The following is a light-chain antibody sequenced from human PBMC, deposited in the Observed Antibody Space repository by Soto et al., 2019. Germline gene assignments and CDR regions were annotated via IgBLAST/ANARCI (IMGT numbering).Light chain of an antibody. CDR3: SSYTRSSSVL. Sequence: QSVLTQPASVSGSPGQSITISCTGTSSDGGYYNYVSWYQQHPGKAPKVLIYEVRNRPSGASSRFSGSKSGNTAFLTISGLQPEDEADYYCSSYTRSSSVLFGGGTKVTVL. CDR2: EVR. V-gene: IGLV2-14*01. CDR1: SSDGGYYNY. J-gene: IGLJ2*01.